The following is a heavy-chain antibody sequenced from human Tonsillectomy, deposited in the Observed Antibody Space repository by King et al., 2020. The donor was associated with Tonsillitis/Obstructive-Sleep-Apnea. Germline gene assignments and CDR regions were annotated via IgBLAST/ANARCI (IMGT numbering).Heavy chain of an antibody. V-gene: IGHV4-39*01. CDR3: ARHSEVDVSKKYYFYHMDV. D-gene: IGHD5-24*01. J-gene: IGHJ6*03. CDR1: VGSISDSNYY. Sequence: QLQESGPGLVKPSETLSLTCTVSVGSISDSNYYWGWIRQPPGKALEWIGTIYHSGDTYYNPSLKSRVTVSVDTSKNQFSLKLSSVTAADTAVYFCARHSEVDVSKKYYFYHMDVWGKGTTVTVSS. CDR2: IYHSGDT.